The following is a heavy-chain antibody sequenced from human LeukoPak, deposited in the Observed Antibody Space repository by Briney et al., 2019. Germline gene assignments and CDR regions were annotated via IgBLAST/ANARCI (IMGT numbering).Heavy chain of an antibody. CDR3: CTGYYYYYMDV. V-gene: IGHV4-39*01. CDR2: IYYRGST. CDR1: GGSISSSSYY. Sequence: SETLSLTCTVSGGSISSSSYYWGWIRQPPGKGLEWIGSIYYRGSTYYNPSLKSRVTISVDTSKNQFSLKLSSVTVADTAVYYCCTGYYYYYMDVWGKGTTVTISS. D-gene: IGHD3-10*01. J-gene: IGHJ6*03.